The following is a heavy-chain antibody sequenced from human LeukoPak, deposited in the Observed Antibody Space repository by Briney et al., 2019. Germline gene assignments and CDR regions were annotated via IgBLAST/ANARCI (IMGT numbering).Heavy chain of an antibody. CDR1: GFTFSSYW. J-gene: IGHJ4*02. D-gene: IGHD1-26*01. V-gene: IGHV3-74*01. Sequence: PGGSMILAWAAAGFTFSSYWVHWVRQAPGKVLVWVSRINSDGSSTSYADSVKGRFTISRDNAKNTLYLQMNSLRAEDTAVYYCARVEGSGIIDYWGQGTLVTVSS. CDR2: INSDGSST. CDR3: ARVEGSGIIDY.